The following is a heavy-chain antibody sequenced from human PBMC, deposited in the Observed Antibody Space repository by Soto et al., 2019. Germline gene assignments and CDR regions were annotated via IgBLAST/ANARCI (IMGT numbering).Heavy chain of an antibody. J-gene: IGHJ4*02. D-gene: IGHD1-26*01. Sequence: EVQLVESGGGLVQPGRSLRLSCAASGFTFDDYAMHWVRQAPGKGLEWVSGISWNSGSIGYADSVKGRFTISRDNAKKPLNLQMNSLRAEDTALYHCAKGWEIRGGVDYWGQGPLVTIYS. CDR1: GFTFDDYA. V-gene: IGHV3-9*01. CDR3: AKGWEIRGGVDY. CDR2: ISWNSGSI.